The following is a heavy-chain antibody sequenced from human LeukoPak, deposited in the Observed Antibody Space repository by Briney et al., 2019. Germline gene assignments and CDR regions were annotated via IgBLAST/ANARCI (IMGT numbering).Heavy chain of an antibody. Sequence: PSETLSLTCTVSGVSISSGSYYWGWIRQPPGKGLEWIGEINHSGSTNYNPSLKSRVTISVDTSKNQFSLKLSSVTAADTAVYYCARGGLVRGVIPNWGQGTLVTVSS. D-gene: IGHD3-10*01. V-gene: IGHV4-39*07. CDR1: GVSISSGSYY. CDR3: ARGGLVRGVIPN. J-gene: IGHJ4*02. CDR2: INHSGST.